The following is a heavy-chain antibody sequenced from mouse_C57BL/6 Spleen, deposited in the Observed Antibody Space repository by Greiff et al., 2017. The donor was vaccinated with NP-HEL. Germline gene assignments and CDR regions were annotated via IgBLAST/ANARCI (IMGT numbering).Heavy chain of an antibody. CDR3: GRGGNPYYFDY. Sequence: EVKLMESGGGLVKPGGSLKLSCAASGFTFSDYGMHWVRQAPEKGLEWVAYISSGSSTTYYAAKVKGRFTISRDNTKNTRFLQMTSLGSEDTAMYYCGRGGNPYYFDYWGQGTTLTVSS. V-gene: IGHV5-17*01. D-gene: IGHD2-1*01. CDR2: ISSGSSTT. J-gene: IGHJ2*01. CDR1: GFTFSDYG.